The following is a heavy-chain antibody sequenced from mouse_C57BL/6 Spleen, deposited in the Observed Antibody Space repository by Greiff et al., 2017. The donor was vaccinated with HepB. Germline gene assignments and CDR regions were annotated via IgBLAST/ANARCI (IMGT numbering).Heavy chain of an antibody. CDR3: ARAKFITTVVADFDY. Sequence: QVQLKQSGAELARPGASVKLSCKASGYTFTSYGISWVKQRTGQGLEWIGEIYPRSGNTYYNEKFKGKATLTADKSSSTAYMELRSLTSEDSAVHFCARAKFITTVVADFDYWGQGTTLTVSS. V-gene: IGHV1-81*01. J-gene: IGHJ2*01. D-gene: IGHD1-1*01. CDR1: GYTFTSYG. CDR2: IYPRSGNT.